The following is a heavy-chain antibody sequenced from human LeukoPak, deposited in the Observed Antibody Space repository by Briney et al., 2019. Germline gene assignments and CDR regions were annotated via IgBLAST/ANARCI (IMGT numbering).Heavy chain of an antibody. CDR3: AKGTPQYSSSWYYFDY. CDR1: GLNIGGYA. J-gene: IGHJ4*02. Sequence: GASLTLSCAAYGLNIGGYAMSLVRHAPGKGLEWVSAISGSGGSTYYADSVKGRFTISRDNSKNTLYLQMNSLRAEDTAVYYCAKGTPQYSSSWYYFDYWGQGTLVTVSS. CDR2: ISGSGGST. D-gene: IGHD6-13*01. V-gene: IGHV3-23*01.